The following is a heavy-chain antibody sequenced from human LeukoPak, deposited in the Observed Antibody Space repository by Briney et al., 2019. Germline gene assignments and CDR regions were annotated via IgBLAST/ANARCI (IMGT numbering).Heavy chain of an antibody. CDR1: GFTFSSYA. CDR3: AKPAKTDYADY. D-gene: IGHD1-14*01. CDR2: INTSGGST. Sequence: GGPLRLSCAASGFTFSSYAMNWVRQAPGKGLEWVSSINTSGGSTYYADSVKGRFTISRDNSKSTLYLQMNSLRAADTALYYCAKPAKTDYADYWGQGTLVTVSS. J-gene: IGHJ4*02. V-gene: IGHV3-23*01.